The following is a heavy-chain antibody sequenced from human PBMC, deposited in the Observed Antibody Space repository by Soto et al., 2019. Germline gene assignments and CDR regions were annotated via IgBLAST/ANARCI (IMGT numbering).Heavy chain of an antibody. CDR2: ISSDGTEK. Sequence: QVQLVESGGGVAQPGRSVRLFCAASGFTLSSYSLHWVRQSPGKGLEWVAAISSDGTEKHYADSVKGRFTISRDNSKNTLSLQLNSLRTEDTAVYYCARMFGFSYGPANRGLDVWGQGTTVTVSS. CDR3: ARMFGFSYGPANRGLDV. CDR1: GFTLSSYS. D-gene: IGHD5-18*01. V-gene: IGHV3-30*04. J-gene: IGHJ6*02.